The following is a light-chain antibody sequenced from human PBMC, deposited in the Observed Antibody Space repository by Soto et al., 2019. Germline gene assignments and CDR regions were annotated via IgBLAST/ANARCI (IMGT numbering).Light chain of an antibody. CDR3: QQRSNWLT. CDR2: DAS. Sequence: EIVLTQSPATLSLSPGERATLSCRASQSVSSYLAWYQQKPGQAPRLLIYDASNRATGIPARFSGGGSGTDFTLTISSLEPEYFAVYYCQQRSNWLTFGGGTKVEIK. J-gene: IGKJ4*01. V-gene: IGKV3-11*01. CDR1: QSVSSY.